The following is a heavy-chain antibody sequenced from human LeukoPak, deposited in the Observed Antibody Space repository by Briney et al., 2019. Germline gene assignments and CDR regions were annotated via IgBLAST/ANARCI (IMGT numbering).Heavy chain of an antibody. CDR1: GYTFTSYG. D-gene: IGHD3-10*01. CDR3: ARVPRLTYGQLWYFDY. Sequence: ASVKVSCKASGYTFTSYGISWVRQAPGQGLEWMGWISAYNGNTNYAQKLQGRVTMTTDTSTSTAYMELRSLRSDDTAVYYCARVPRLTYGQLWYFDYWGQGTLVTVSS. CDR2: ISAYNGNT. V-gene: IGHV1-18*01. J-gene: IGHJ4*02.